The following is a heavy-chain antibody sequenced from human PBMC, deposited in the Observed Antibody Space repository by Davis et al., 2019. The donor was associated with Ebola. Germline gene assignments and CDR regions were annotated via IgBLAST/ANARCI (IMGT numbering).Heavy chain of an antibody. CDR3: ARGGYCTGGVCYYFDY. CDR2: MNPNSGNT. J-gene: IGHJ4*02. D-gene: IGHD2-8*02. Sequence: AASVKVSCKASGYTFTSYDINWVRQATGQGLEWMGWMNPNSGNTGYAQKFQGRVTMTRDTSTSTVYMELSSLRSEDTAVYYCARGGYCTGGVCYYFDYWGQGTLVTVSS. V-gene: IGHV1-8*01. CDR1: GYTFTSYD.